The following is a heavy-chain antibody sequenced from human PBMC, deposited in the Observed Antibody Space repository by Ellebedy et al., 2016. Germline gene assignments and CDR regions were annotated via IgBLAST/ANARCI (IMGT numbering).Heavy chain of an antibody. CDR1: GFTFSHAW. Sequence: GGSLRLSCAASGFTFSHAWMNWVRQAPGKGLEWVGRIKSKTDGGAADYAAPVKGRFTISRDDSKNTLYLQMNSLKTEDTAVYFCTKVNRYNYDSVWGQGTLVTVSS. CDR2: IKSKTDGGAA. D-gene: IGHD5-18*01. J-gene: IGHJ4*02. CDR3: TKVNRYNYDSV. V-gene: IGHV3-15*01.